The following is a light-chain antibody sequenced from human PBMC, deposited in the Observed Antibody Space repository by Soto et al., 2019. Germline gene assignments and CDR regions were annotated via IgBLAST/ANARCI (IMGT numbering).Light chain of an antibody. CDR2: DNT. CDR3: QSYDSGRNVV. J-gene: IGLJ2*01. CDR1: SSNIGTRYD. V-gene: IGLV1-40*01. Sequence: QSVLTQPPSVSGAPGQRVTISCTGSSSNIGTRYDVHWYQLLPGTAPKLLIYDNTNRPSGVPDRFSGSKSGTSASLAITGLQAADEGEYYCQSYDSGRNVVFGGGTQLTVL.